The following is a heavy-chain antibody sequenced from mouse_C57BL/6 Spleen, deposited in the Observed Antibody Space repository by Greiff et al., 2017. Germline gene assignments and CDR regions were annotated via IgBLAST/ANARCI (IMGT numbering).Heavy chain of an antibody. V-gene: IGHV1-53*01. CDR1: GYTFNSYW. J-gene: IGHJ2*01. Sequence: QVQLQQPGTELVKPGASVKLSCKASGYTFNSYWMHWVKQRPGQGLEWIGNINPSNGGTNYNEKFKSKATLTVDKSSSTAYMQLSSLTSEDSAVYYCARWDTTVVAPYYWGQGTTLTVSS. CDR3: ARWDTTVVAPYY. CDR2: INPSNGGT. D-gene: IGHD1-1*01.